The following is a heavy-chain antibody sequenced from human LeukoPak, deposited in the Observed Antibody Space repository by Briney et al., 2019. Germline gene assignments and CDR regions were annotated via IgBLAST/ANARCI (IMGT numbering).Heavy chain of an antibody. D-gene: IGHD3-3*01. CDR2: ISSNGGST. CDR1: GFTFSSYA. V-gene: IGHV3-64*04. Sequence: GGSLRLSCSASGFTFSSYAMHWVRHAPGKGLEYVSAISSNGGSTYYADSVKGRFTISRDNSKNTLYLQVNSLRAEDTAVYYCAKDTYFSNYFDCWGQGTLVTVSS. J-gene: IGHJ4*02. CDR3: AKDTYFSNYFDC.